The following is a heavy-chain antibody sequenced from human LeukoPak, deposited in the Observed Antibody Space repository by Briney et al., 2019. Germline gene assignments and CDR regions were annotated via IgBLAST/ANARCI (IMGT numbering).Heavy chain of an antibody. V-gene: IGHV1-18*01. J-gene: IGHJ4*02. CDR3: ARDQDSSGYYSSFDY. CDR2: ISAYNGNT. Sequence: ASVKVSCKASGYTFTSYGISWVRQAPGQGLEWMGWISAYNGNTNYAQKLQGRVTMTTDTSTSTAYMELRSLRSDDTAVYHCARDQDSSGYYSSFDYWGQGTLVTVSS. D-gene: IGHD3-22*01. CDR1: GYTFTSYG.